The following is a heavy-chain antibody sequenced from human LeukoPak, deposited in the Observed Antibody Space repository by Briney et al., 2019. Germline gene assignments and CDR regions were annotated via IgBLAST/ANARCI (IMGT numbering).Heavy chain of an antibody. CDR3: ARYSGSYYLDF. D-gene: IGHD1-26*01. CDR1: GGSINRGDYY. V-gene: IGHV4-30-4*01. J-gene: IGHJ4*02. Sequence: SQTLSLTCTVSGGSINRGDYYWSWIRQPPGKGLEWIGYIYYSGSAYYNPSLKSRVTILVDTSKNQLSLKLSSVTAADTAVYYCARYSGSYYLDFWGQGTLVTVSS. CDR2: IYYSGSA.